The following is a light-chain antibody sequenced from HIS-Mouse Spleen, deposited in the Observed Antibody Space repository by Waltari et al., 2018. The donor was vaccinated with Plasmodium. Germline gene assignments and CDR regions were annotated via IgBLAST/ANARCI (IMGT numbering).Light chain of an antibody. Sequence: SYELTQPPSVSVSPGQTARIPCSGDPLPTHYAYWYQQKSGQAPVRVIYEDSKRPSGIPERFSGSSSGTMATLTISGAQVEDEADYYCYSTDSSGNHRVFGGGTKLTVL. CDR2: EDS. CDR3: YSTDSSGNHRV. V-gene: IGLV3-10*01. J-gene: IGLJ3*02. CDR1: PLPTHY.